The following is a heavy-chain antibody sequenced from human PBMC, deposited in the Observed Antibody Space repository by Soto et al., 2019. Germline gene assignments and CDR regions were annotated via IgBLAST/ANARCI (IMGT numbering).Heavy chain of an antibody. CDR3: ARGRGIGFSSAWNIYWYYNMDV. CDR2: IIPMFATT. CDR1: GGTFSDYA. Sequence: QVQLVQSGAEVRKSGSSVKVSCKAAGGTFSDYALSWVRQAPGQGLEWMGGIIPMFATTNYAQKIQGRVTITAEDSATTAHMELSSLKSEDTAVYYCARGRGIGFSSAWNIYWYYNMDVWGQGTTVTVSS. D-gene: IGHD6-25*01. V-gene: IGHV1-69*01. J-gene: IGHJ6*02.